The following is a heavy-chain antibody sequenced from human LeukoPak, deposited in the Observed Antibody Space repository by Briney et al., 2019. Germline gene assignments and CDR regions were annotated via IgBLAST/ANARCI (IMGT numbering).Heavy chain of an antibody. V-gene: IGHV6-1*01. CDR2: TYYRSKWYN. CDR1: GDSVISSRAA. J-gene: IGHJ4*02. Sequence: SQTLSLTCAISGDSVISSRAAWNWIRQSPSRGLEWLGRTYYRSKWYNDYSVSVKSRIDINADTSKNQFSLQLNSVTPEDTAMYYCTRAGGDSWYFDYWGQGTLVTVSS. CDR3: TRAGGDSWYFDY. D-gene: IGHD2-21*02.